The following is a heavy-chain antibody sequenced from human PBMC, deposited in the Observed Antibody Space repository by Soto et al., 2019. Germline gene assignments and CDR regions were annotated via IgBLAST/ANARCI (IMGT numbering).Heavy chain of an antibody. CDR3: ARDTPDYYDSRVIDY. D-gene: IGHD3-22*01. Sequence: GGSVKVSCRASGYTFTSYGISWVRQAPGQGLEWMGWISAYNGNTNYAQKLQGRVTMTTDTSTSTAYMELRSLRSDDTAVYYCARDTPDYYDSRVIDYWGQGTLVTVSS. CDR2: ISAYNGNT. CDR1: GYTFTSYG. V-gene: IGHV1-18*01. J-gene: IGHJ4*02.